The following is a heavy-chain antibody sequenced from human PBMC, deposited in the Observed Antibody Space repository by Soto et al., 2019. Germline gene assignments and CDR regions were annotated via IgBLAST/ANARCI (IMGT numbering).Heavy chain of an antibody. D-gene: IGHD2-2*02. J-gene: IGHJ6*02. CDR1: VFTFITYS. CDR3: AREYTAWPLAYGLDV. Sequence: GGSLRLSCVCSVFTFITYSINWVRQAPGKGLEWVSSISSRSDIYYADSVKGRFTISRDNAKNSVSLQMNSLRAEDTAVYYCAREYTAWPLAYGLDVWGQGTTVTVS. CDR2: ISSRSDI. V-gene: IGHV3-21*01.